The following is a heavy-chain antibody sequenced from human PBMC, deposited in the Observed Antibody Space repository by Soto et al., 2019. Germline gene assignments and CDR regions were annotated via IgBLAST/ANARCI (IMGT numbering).Heavy chain of an antibody. J-gene: IGHJ4*02. D-gene: IGHD1-1*01. CDR3: ARGPRSTSTGTGAF. CDR2: INDDGSST. Sequence: EVQLVESGGGLLQPGGSLRLSCAASGFTFSMYWMHWVRQVPGKGPEWVSRINDDGSSTNYADSVKGRFTISRDNAKNTLYLQMNALRAEDTAVYYCARGPRSTSTGTGAFWGQGTLVTVPS. V-gene: IGHV3-74*01. CDR1: GFTFSMYW.